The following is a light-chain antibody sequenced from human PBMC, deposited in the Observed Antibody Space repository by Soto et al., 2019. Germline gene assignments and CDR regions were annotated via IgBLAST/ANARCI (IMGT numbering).Light chain of an antibody. Sequence: EIVLTQSPGTLSLSPGERATLSCRASQSVSSSHLAWYKQKPGQSPRLLIYGASSRTTGIPERFNGSGSGTDFTLTISRLEPEDFAVYYCQQYGSSLFTFGPGTKVDIK. CDR1: QSVSSSH. V-gene: IGKV3-20*01. J-gene: IGKJ3*01. CDR2: GAS. CDR3: QQYGSSLFT.